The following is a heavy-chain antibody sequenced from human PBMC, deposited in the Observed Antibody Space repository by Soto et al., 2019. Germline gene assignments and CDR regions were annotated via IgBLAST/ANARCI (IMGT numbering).Heavy chain of an antibody. J-gene: IGHJ6*02. Sequence: GGSLRLSCAASGFTFSSYAMHWVRQAPGKGLEWVAVISYDGSNKYYADSVKGRFTISRDNSKNTLYLQMNSLRAEDTAVYYCARDEDLAVAGMGAYYYGMAVWGQGTTVTVSS. V-gene: IGHV3-30-3*01. D-gene: IGHD6-19*01. CDR2: ISYDGSNK. CDR3: ARDEDLAVAGMGAYYYGMAV. CDR1: GFTFSSYA.